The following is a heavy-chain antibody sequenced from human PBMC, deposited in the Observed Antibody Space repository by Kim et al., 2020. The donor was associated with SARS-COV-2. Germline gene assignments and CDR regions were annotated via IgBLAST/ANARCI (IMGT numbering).Heavy chain of an antibody. D-gene: IGHD3-10*01. Sequence: GSGKVYVDSVKGRFTVSRDNAKNSLNLQMNSLRAEDTAVYFCARGRASDYWGQGTLVTVSS. CDR2: GSGK. J-gene: IGHJ4*02. CDR3: ARGRASDY. V-gene: IGHV3-7*01.